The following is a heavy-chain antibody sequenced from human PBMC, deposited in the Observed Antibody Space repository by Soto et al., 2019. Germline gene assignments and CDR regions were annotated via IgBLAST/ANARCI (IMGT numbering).Heavy chain of an antibody. J-gene: IGHJ6*02. CDR3: AKELKYTYGFPYFYGMDV. CDR2: ISGSGVST. Sequence: GGSLRLSCAASGFTFTSYAMSWVRQAPGKGLEWVSSISGSGVSTYYADSVKGLFTISRDNSKNTLYLQMNSLGAEDTAVYYCAKELKYTYGFPYFYGMDVWGQGTTVTSP. D-gene: IGHD5-18*01. V-gene: IGHV3-23*01. CDR1: GFTFTSYA.